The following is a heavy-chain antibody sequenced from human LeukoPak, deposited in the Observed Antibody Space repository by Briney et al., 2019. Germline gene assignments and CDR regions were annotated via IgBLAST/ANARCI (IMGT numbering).Heavy chain of an antibody. Sequence: SETLSLTCTVSGGSICSSSYYWGWIRQPPGKGLEWIANIYYSGSTYYNPSLKSRVTISVDTSKNQLSLKLSAVTAADTAVYYCASVRRGFGESSKYYSYYYMDVWGNGTTVPIS. CDR1: GGSICSSSYY. D-gene: IGHD3-10*01. CDR2: IYYSGST. J-gene: IGHJ6*03. V-gene: IGHV4-39*01. CDR3: ASVRRGFGESSKYYSYYYMDV.